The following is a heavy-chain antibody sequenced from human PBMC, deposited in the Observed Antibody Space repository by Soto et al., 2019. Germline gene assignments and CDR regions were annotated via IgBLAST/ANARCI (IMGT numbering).Heavy chain of an antibody. J-gene: IGHJ5*02. CDR1: GFSLSTSGVG. CDR2: IYWADDM. Sequence: QITLKESGPTLVKPTQTLTLTCTFSGFSLSTSGVGVGWIRQPPGKALEWLALIYWADDMRYSPSLKSRLTIAKDTSKNQVVLTMTNMDPVDTATYYCSYLGYCISFRGSNWFDPWCKGTLVTVSS. CDR3: SYLGYCISFRGSNWFDP. D-gene: IGHD2-2*01. V-gene: IGHV2-5*02.